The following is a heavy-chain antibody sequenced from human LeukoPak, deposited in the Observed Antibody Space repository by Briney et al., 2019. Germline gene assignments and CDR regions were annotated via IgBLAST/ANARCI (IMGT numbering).Heavy chain of an antibody. V-gene: IGHV3-23*01. D-gene: IGHD3-10*01. Sequence: PGGSLRLSCAASGFTFSSYAMSWVRQAPGKGLEWVSAISGSGGSTYYADSVKGRFTISRDNSKNTLYLQMNSLRAEDTAVYYCAKDRKTLLWFGEKSDYWGQGTLVTVSS. CDR1: GFTFSSYA. CDR2: ISGSGGST. J-gene: IGHJ4*02. CDR3: AKDRKTLLWFGEKSDY.